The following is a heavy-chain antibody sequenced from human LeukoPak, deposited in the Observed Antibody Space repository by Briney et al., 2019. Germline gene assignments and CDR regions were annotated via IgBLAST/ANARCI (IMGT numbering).Heavy chain of an antibody. CDR3: ARESAGRWELRDGDPLGGENYFDY. V-gene: IGHV3-21*01. CDR2: ISSSSSYI. J-gene: IGHJ4*02. Sequence: PGGSLRLSCAASGFTFSSYSMNWVRQAPGKGLEWVSSISSSSSYIYYADSVKGRFTISRDNAKNSLYLQMNSLRAEDTAVYYCARESAGRWELRDGDPLGGENYFDYWGQGTLVTVSS. D-gene: IGHD1-26*01. CDR1: GFTFSSYS.